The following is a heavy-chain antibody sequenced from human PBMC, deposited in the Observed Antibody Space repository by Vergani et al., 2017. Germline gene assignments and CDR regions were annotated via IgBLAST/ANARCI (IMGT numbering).Heavy chain of an antibody. Sequence: QLQLQESGSGLVKPSQTLSLTCTLSGGSISSSSHFWGWLRQTPGKGPEWIGSIYYSGSTYYNPSLKSRVSISVDTSKNQFSLKLSSVTAADSAVYYCARHDSGHYDSSYYGLDVWGQGTTVTVSS. CDR3: ARHDSGHYDSSYYGLDV. J-gene: IGHJ6*02. CDR1: GGSISSSSHF. D-gene: IGHD3-16*01. V-gene: IGHV4-39*01. CDR2: IYYSGST.